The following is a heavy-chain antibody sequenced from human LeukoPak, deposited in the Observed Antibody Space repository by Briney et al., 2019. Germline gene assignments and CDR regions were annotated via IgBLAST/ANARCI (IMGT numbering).Heavy chain of an antibody. J-gene: IGHJ4*02. CDR1: GGSFSGYY. V-gene: IGHV4-34*01. CDR2: INHSGST. Sequence: SETLSLTCAVYGGSFSGYYWSWIGQPPGKGLEWIGEINHSGSTNYNPSLKSRVTISVDTSKNQFSLKLSSVTAADTAVYYCASFESLVGYWGQGTLVTVSS. CDR3: ASFESLVGY.